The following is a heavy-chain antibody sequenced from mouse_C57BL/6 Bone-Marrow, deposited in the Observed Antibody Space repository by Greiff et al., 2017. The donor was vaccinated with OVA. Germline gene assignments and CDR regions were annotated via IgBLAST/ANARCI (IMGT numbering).Heavy chain of an antibody. CDR3: VGTTSRGYAMDY. CDR1: GYTFTSYW. V-gene: IGHV1-61*01. Sequence: QVQLQQSGAELVRPGSSVKLSCKASGYTFTSYWMDWVKQRPGQGLEWIGNIYPSDSETHYNQKFKDKATLTVDKSSSTAYMQLSSLTSEDSAVYYWVGTTSRGYAMDYWGQGTSVTVSS. J-gene: IGHJ4*01. D-gene: IGHD2-3*01. CDR2: IYPSDSET.